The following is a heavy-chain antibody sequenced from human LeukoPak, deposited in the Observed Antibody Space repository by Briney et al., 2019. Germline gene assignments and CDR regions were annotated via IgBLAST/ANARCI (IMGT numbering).Heavy chain of an antibody. CDR2: ISWNSGTI. CDR3: AKGNSGSYSQDWFDP. V-gene: IGHV3-9*03. D-gene: IGHD1-26*01. CDR1: EFTFDDFG. Sequence: PGGSLRLSCAASEFTFDDFGLSWVRQAPGKGLEWVSGISWNSGTIGYADSVKGRFTISRDNAKNSLYLQMDSLRAEDMALYYCAKGNSGSYSQDWFDPWGQGTLVTVSS. J-gene: IGHJ5*02.